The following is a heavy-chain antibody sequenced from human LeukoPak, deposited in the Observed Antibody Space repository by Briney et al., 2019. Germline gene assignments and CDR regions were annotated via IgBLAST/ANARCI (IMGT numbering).Heavy chain of an antibody. Sequence: GGSLRLSCAASGFTFSSYAMHWVRQAPGKGLEWVAVISYDGSNKYYADSVKGRFTISRDNSKNTLYLQMNSLRAEDTAVYYCARDREVSRGENGSVITMVRGVMDYWGQGTLVTVSS. CDR2: ISYDGSNK. J-gene: IGHJ4*02. CDR1: GFTFSSYA. V-gene: IGHV3-30*04. CDR3: ARDREVSRGENGSVITMVRGVMDY. D-gene: IGHD3-10*01.